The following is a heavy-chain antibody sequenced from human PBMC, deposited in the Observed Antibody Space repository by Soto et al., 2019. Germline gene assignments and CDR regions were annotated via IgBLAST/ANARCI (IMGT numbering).Heavy chain of an antibody. CDR3: ARGRSYYGSGSYHDC. D-gene: IGHD3-10*01. CDR1: GGSISSYY. V-gene: IGHV4-59*01. CDR2: IYYSGST. Sequence: SETLSLTXTVSGGSISSYYWSWIRQPPGKGLEWIGYIYYSGSTNYNPSLKSRVTISVDTSKNQFSLKLSSVTAADTAVYYCARGRSYYGSGSYHDCWGQGTLVTVSS. J-gene: IGHJ4*02.